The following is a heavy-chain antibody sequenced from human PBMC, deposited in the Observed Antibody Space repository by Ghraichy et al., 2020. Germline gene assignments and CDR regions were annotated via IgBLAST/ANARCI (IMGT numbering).Heavy chain of an antibody. J-gene: IGHJ3*02. V-gene: IGHV3-23*01. Sequence: LSLTCAASGFTFSSYAMSWVRQAPGKGLEWVSAISGSGGSTYYADSVKGRFTISRDNSKNTLYLQMNSLRAEDTAVYYCAKGQYYDYVWGSYRIADIWGQGTMVTVSS. CDR1: GFTFSSYA. CDR3: AKGQYYDYVWGSYRIADI. D-gene: IGHD3-16*01. CDR2: ISGSGGST.